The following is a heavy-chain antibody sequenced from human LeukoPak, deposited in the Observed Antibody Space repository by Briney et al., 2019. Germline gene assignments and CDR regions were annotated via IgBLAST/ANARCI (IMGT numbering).Heavy chain of an antibody. CDR3: ARQYGRPFDY. D-gene: IGHD4-17*01. CDR2: IYPGDSDT. V-gene: IGHV5-51*01. Sequence: GESLKISCKGSGYSFSNYWIGWVRQMPGKGLEWMGIIYPGDSDTRYSPSFQGQVTISVDESINTAYLQWSSLEASDTAMYYCARQYGRPFDYWGQGTLVTVSS. CDR1: GYSFSNYW. J-gene: IGHJ4*02.